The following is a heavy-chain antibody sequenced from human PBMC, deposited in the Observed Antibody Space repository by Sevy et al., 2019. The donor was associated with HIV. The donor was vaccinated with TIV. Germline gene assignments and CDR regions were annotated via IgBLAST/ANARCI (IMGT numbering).Heavy chain of an antibody. CDR3: AKGLTAVLFDAFDI. J-gene: IGHJ3*02. CDR2: ISGNSGSI. V-gene: IGHV3-9*03. CDR1: EFNFDDYA. Sequence: GGSLRLSCAASEFNFDDYAMHWVRQAPGKGLEWVSGISGNSGSIGYADSVKGRFTISRDNAKNSLYLQMNRLRAEDMALYYCAKGLTAVLFDAFDIWGQGAMVTVSS. D-gene: IGHD2-8*01.